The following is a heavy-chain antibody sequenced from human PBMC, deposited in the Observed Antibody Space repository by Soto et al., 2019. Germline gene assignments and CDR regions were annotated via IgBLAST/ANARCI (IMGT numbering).Heavy chain of an antibody. CDR2: IKGEADGGTT. CDR3: TTGLSNGYYNFDY. J-gene: IGHJ4*02. D-gene: IGHD3-22*01. CDR1: GFTFSNAW. Sequence: HLVESGGGLVKPGGSLRLSCAASGFTFSNAWMSWVRQAPGKGLEWVGRIKGEADGGTTDYAAPVKGRITISRDHSKDTPYLQMNSLKTEDTAVYYCTTGLSNGYYNFDYWGQGTPVPVSS. V-gene: IGHV3-15*01.